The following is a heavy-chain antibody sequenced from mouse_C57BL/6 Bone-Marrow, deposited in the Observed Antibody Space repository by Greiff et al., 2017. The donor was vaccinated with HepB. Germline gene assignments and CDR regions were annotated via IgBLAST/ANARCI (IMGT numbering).Heavy chain of an antibody. Sequence: QVQLQQSGAELVRPGASVTLSCKASGYTFTDYEMHWVKQTPVHGLEWIGAIDPETGGTAYNQKFKGKAILTADKSSSTAYMELRSLTSEDSAGYYCTRWDSSGDLDYWGQGTTLTVSS. J-gene: IGHJ2*01. D-gene: IGHD3-2*02. CDR3: TRWDSSGDLDY. CDR2: IDPETGGT. V-gene: IGHV1-15*01. CDR1: GYTFTDYE.